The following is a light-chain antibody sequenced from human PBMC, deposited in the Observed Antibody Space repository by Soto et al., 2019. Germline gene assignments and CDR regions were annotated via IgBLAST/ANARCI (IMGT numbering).Light chain of an antibody. V-gene: IGKV1-5*01. CDR3: QHYNSYSEA. CDR1: QSVRSW. Sequence: DIQLTQSPSFLSASVGDRVTITCRASQSVRSWLAWYQQKPGTAPKLLIFDASRLESGVPSRFSGSASGTEFTLTISSLQPDDFATYYCQHYNSYSEAFGQGT. CDR2: DAS. J-gene: IGKJ1*01.